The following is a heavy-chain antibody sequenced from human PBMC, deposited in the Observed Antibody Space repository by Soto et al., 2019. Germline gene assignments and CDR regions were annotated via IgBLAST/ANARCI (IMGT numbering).Heavy chain of an antibody. CDR1: GFSLTQYW. V-gene: IGHV3-7*01. J-gene: IGHJ4*02. CDR3: TRWDVRCSGGSCFFDS. D-gene: IGHD2-15*01. CDR2: INEDGTKR. Sequence: EVQLVESGGGLVQSGGSMRLSCIASGFSLTQYWMRWVRQTPRKGLEWVAKINEDGTKRDYMESVEGRFTISRDNAKNSVSLHMNSLRADDTAVYFCTRWDVRCSGGSCFFDSWGQGTLVTVSS.